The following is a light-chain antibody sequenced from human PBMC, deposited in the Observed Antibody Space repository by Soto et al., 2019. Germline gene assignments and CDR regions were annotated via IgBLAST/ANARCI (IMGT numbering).Light chain of an antibody. V-gene: IGLV2-14*01. CDR3: SSYLSTSALG. CDR2: EVS. Sequence: QSVLTQPASVSGSPGQSITISCTGTSSDIGTYNSVSWYQHHPGKAPKLIIHEVSNRPSGVSNRFSGPKSGNTASLTISGLQTEDEADYYCSSYLSTSALGFGGGTKLTVL. J-gene: IGLJ3*02. CDR1: SSDIGTYNS.